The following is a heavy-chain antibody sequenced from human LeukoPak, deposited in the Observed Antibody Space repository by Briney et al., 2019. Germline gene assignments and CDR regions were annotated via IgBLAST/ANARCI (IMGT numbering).Heavy chain of an antibody. CDR2: IKSNTDEGIT. V-gene: IGHV3-15*01. Sequence: GGSLRLSCAASGFPFRNAWMTWVRQAPGKGLEWVGRIKSNTDEGITDYAAPVTGRFTISRDDSQNTLYLDMNSLLIEDTGVYYCATGGMAVFDLYYYYSMDVWGQGTTVTVSS. D-gene: IGHD3-9*01. J-gene: IGHJ6*02. CDR1: GFPFRNAW. CDR3: ATGGMAVFDLYYYYSMDV.